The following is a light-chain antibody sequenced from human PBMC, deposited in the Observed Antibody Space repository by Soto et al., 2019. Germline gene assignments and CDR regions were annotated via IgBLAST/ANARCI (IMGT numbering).Light chain of an antibody. CDR3: QQYGSSTIT. V-gene: IGKV4-1*01. Sequence: DIVMTQSPDSLAVSLGERATINCKSSQSVLYSSNNKNYLAWYQQKPGQAPRLLIYGASTRATGIPARFSGSGSGTEFTLTISSLQSEDFAVYYCQQYGSSTITFGQGTRLEIK. J-gene: IGKJ5*01. CDR1: QSVLYSSNNKNY. CDR2: GAS.